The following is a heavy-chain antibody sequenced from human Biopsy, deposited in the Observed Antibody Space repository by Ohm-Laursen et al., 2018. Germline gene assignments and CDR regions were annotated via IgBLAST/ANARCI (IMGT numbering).Heavy chain of an antibody. V-gene: IGHV4-4*07. J-gene: IGHJ5*02. CDR3: AREPRIAAVAYFDP. D-gene: IGHD6-13*01. Sequence: GTLSLTCTVSGGSISNYYWSWIRQPAGKGLEWIGRIYSSGSTNYNPSLKSRVTMSVDTSKNQFSLILSSMTAADTAVYYCAREPRIAAVAYFDPGGQGTLVTVSS. CDR2: IYSSGST. CDR1: GGSISNYY.